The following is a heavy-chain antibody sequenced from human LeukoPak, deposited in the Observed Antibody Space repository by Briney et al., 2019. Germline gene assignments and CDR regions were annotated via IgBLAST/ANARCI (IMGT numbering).Heavy chain of an antibody. CDR1: GYTFTTYD. CDR2: MNPNSGNT. V-gene: IGHV1-8*01. D-gene: IGHD4-17*01. CDR3: AKTTVTTWFFDY. J-gene: IGHJ4*02. Sequence: ASVKVSCKASGYTFTTYDINWVRQATGQGLEWMGWMNPNSGNTGYAQKFQGRVTMTRNTSISTAYMELNSLRAEDTAVYYCAKTTVTTWFFDYWGQGTLVTVSS.